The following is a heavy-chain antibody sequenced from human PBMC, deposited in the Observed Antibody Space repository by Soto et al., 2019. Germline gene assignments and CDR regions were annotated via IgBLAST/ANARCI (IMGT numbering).Heavy chain of an antibody. D-gene: IGHD2-21*02. Sequence: QVQLVQSGAEVKKPGSSVKLSCKASGYNFIAYYIYWVRQAPGQGPEWMGMINPSSGATNYAQKFQVRVNVTRDTATSTAYLELRSLRSEDAAVYYCAKYCGGDCRHFDAWGQGTLVTVSS. V-gene: IGHV1-46*01. CDR2: INPSSGAT. J-gene: IGHJ4*02. CDR3: AKYCGGDCRHFDA. CDR1: GYNFIAYY.